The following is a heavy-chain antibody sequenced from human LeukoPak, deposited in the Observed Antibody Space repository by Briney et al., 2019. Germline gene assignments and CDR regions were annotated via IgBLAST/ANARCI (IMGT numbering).Heavy chain of an antibody. D-gene: IGHD1-14*01. CDR1: GYSFTSYW. V-gene: IGHV5-51*01. CDR2: IYPGDSDT. CDR3: ARLRIATTYYYYYGMDV. Sequence: GESLQISCKGSGYSFTSYWIGWVRQMPGKGLEWMGIIYPGDSDTRYSPSFQGQVTISADKSISTAYLQWSSLKASDTAMYYCARLRIATTYYYYYGMDVWGQGTTVTVSS. J-gene: IGHJ6*02.